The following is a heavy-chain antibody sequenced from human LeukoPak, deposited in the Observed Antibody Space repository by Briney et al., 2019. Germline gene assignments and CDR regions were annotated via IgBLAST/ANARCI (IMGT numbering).Heavy chain of an antibody. D-gene: IGHD5-18*01. CDR2: ISYDGSNK. V-gene: IGHV3-30-3*01. Sequence: GGSLRLSCAASGFTFSSYAMHWVRQAPGKGLEWVAVISYDGSNKYYADSVKGRFTISRDNSKNTLYLQMNSLRAEDTAVYYCAREGAMAFDYWGQGTLVTVSS. CDR3: AREGAMAFDY. CDR1: GFTFSSYA. J-gene: IGHJ4*02.